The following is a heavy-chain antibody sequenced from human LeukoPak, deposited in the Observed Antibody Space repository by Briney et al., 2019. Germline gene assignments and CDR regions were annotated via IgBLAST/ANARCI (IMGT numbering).Heavy chain of an antibody. J-gene: IGHJ5*02. CDR2: ISGDGGST. V-gene: IGHV3-43*02. D-gene: IGHD3-3*01. CDR3: AKDTYYDFWSGPSNWFDP. Sequence: GGSLRLSCEASGFTFDDYAMHWVRQAPGQGLEWVSFISGDGGSTYYADSVKGRFNISRDNSKNSLYLQMNSLRTEDTALYYCAKDTYYDFWSGPSNWFDPWGQGTLVTVSS. CDR1: GFTFDDYA.